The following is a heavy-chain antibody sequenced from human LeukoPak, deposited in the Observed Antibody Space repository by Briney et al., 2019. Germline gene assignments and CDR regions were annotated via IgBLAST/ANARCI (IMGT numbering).Heavy chain of an antibody. Sequence: PSQTLSLTCTVSGGSISSGGYYWSWIRQHPGKGLEWIGYIYYSGTTYYNPSLESRVTLSVDTSKNQFSLRLSSVTAADTAVYYCARYRDSGGRLAFDIWGQGTKATVSS. CDR3: ARYRDSGGRLAFDI. V-gene: IGHV4-31*03. J-gene: IGHJ3*02. D-gene: IGHD2-15*01. CDR2: IYYSGTT. CDR1: GGSISSGGYY.